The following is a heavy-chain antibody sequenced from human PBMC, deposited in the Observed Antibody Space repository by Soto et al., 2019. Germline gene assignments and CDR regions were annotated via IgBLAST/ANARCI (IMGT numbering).Heavy chain of an antibody. D-gene: IGHD2-15*01. CDR1: GFTFSSYW. V-gene: IGHV3-7*01. CDR2: IKHDGSVK. Sequence: GGSLRLSCAASGFTFSSYWMNWVRQAPGKGLEWVANIKHDGSVKYYVDSVKGRFTISRDNAKNSLYLQMNSLRAEDTAVYYCAKGYCSGGSCYRGYWGQGILVTVSS. J-gene: IGHJ4*02. CDR3: AKGYCSGGSCYRGY.